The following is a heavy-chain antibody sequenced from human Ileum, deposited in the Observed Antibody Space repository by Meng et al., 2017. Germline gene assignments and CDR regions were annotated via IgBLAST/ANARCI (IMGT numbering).Heavy chain of an antibody. J-gene: IGHJ4*02. CDR1: GFTFSNYA. CDR2: ISYGGSDK. D-gene: IGHD1-26*01. Sequence: GESLKISCVVSGFTFSNYAMHWVRQAPGKGLEWVGGISYGGSDKYKSDSVKGRFTISRDNSKSTLYLQMNSLTSEDTAVYYCGGEKNSGSYRTTDYWGQGTLVTVSS. V-gene: IGHV3-30-3*01. CDR3: GGEKNSGSYRTTDY.